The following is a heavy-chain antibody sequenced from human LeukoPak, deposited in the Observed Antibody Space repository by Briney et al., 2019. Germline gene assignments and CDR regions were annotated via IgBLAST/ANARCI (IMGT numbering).Heavy chain of an antibody. CDR3: ARDYPSDTAMVTSDY. CDR2: IYYSGST. V-gene: IGHV4-39*07. CDR1: GGSISSSSYY. J-gene: IGHJ4*02. Sequence: SETLSLTCTVSGGSISSSSYYWGWIRQPPGKGLEWIGSIYYSGSTYYNPSLKSRVTISVDTSKNQFSLKLSSVTAADTAVYYCARDYPSDTAMVTSDYWGQGTLVTVSS. D-gene: IGHD5-18*01.